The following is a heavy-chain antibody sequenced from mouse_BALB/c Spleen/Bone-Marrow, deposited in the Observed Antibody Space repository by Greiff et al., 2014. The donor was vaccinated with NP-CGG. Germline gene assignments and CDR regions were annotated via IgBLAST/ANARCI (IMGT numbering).Heavy chain of an antibody. D-gene: IGHD2-14*01. J-gene: IGHJ2*01. CDR3: TRYRYDEDYFDY. V-gene: IGHV1S22*01. Sequence: LEQSGSELVRPGASVKLSCKASGYTFTSYWMHWVKQRPGHGLEWIGNFYPGSGSTNYDEKFKTKSTLTVDTSSNTAYMQLSSLTSEDSSVYNCTRYRYDEDYFDYWGQGTTLTVSS. CDR1: GYTFTSYW. CDR2: FYPGSGST.